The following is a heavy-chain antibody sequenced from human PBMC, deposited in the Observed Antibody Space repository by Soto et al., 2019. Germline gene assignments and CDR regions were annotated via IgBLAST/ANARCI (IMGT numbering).Heavy chain of an antibody. CDR2: IVVGSGNT. D-gene: IGHD6-13*01. V-gene: IGHV1-58*01. Sequence: SVKVSCKASGFTFTSSAVQWVRQARGQRLEWMGWIVVGSGNTNYAQKFQERVTMTEDKSTNTAYMELSSLRSEDTAVYYCATPIAAAGTNWFDPWGQGTLVTSPQ. J-gene: IGHJ5*02. CDR3: ATPIAAAGTNWFDP. CDR1: GFTFTSSA.